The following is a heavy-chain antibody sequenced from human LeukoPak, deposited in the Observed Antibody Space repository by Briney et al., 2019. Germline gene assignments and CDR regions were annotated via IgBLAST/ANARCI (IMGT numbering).Heavy chain of an antibody. CDR1: GFTFSSSA. J-gene: IGHJ4*02. D-gene: IGHD2-15*01. CDR2: ISGSGSGGST. V-gene: IGHV3-23*01. Sequence: AGGSLRLSCAASGFTFSSSAMSWVRQAPGKGLEWVSNISGSGSGGSTYYADSVKGRFTISRDNSKNTLYLQMNSLRAEDTAVYYCAKSGLNRFDYWGQGTLVTVSS. CDR3: AKSGLNRFDY.